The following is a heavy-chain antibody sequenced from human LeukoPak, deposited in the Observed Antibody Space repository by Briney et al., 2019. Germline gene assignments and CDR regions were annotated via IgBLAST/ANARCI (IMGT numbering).Heavy chain of an antibody. D-gene: IGHD6-13*01. J-gene: IGHJ5*02. CDR3: AKDIKRGQLVS. V-gene: IGHV3-7*03. CDR1: GFTFSSYW. Sequence: GGSLRLSCAASGFTFSSYWMSWVRQAPGKGLEWVANIKQDGSEKYYVDSVKGRFTISRDNAKNSLYLQMNSLRAEDTALYYCAKDIKRGQLVSWGQGTLVTVSS. CDR2: IKQDGSEK.